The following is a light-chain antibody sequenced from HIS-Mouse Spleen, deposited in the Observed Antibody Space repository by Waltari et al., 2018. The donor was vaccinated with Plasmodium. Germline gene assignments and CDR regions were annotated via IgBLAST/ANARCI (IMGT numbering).Light chain of an antibody. V-gene: IGLV3-1*01. CDR3: QAWDSSTVV. CDR1: NLGDKS. CDR2: QDS. Sequence: SYEPTQPPSVSVSPGQTASITCSGENLGDKSACWYQQKPGQSPVLVIYQDSKRPSGIPERFSGSNSGNTATLTISGTQAMDEADYYCQAWDSSTVVFGGGTKLTVL. J-gene: IGLJ2*01.